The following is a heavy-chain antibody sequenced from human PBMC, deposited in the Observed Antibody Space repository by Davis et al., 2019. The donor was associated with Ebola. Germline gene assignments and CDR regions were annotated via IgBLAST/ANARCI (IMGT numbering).Heavy chain of an antibody. V-gene: IGHV3-74*01. CDR2: ISRDGSST. CDR3: TRDVGPLTYKNWFDP. J-gene: IGHJ5*02. Sequence: PGGSLRPSCAPSGFAFNTYWMHWVRQPPGKGPVWVSHISRDGSSTSYADSVKGRFSISRDNAKNTRYLQMNSLGIEDTAVYYGTRDVGPLTYKNWFDPWGQGTLVTVSS. CDR1: GFAFNTYW. D-gene: IGHD1-14*01.